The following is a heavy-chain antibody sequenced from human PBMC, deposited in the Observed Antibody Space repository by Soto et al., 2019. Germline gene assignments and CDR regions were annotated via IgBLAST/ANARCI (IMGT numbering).Heavy chain of an antibody. V-gene: IGHV3-7*01. CDR1: SVTFYNYG. J-gene: IGHJ6*02. CDR2: INQDGSEK. Sequence: GGSLRLSCEASSVTFYNYGMSWVRQAPGKGLEWVANINQDGSEKYYVDSVKGRFTISRDDAKNSLYLLMNSLRVEDTAVYYCARVRRRDWEMQQQVTYYYYGMDVWGQGTTVTVSS. CDR3: ARVRRRDWEMQQQVTYYYYGMDV. D-gene: IGHD6-13*01.